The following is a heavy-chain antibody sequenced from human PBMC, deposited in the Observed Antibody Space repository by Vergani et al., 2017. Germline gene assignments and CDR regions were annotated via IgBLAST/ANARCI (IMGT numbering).Heavy chain of an antibody. Sequence: EVQLVQSGAEVKTPGESLKISCKASGYSFTSYWIGWVRQMPGKGLEWMGIIYPGDSDITYSPSFQGQVTISADKSISTAYLQWSSLKASDTAMYYCARQGSGSYSYYYNCMDVWGQGTTVTVSS. V-gene: IGHV5-51*01. CDR1: GYSFTSYW. D-gene: IGHD3-10*01. CDR3: ARQGSGSYSYYYNCMDV. CDR2: IYPGDSDI. J-gene: IGHJ6*02.